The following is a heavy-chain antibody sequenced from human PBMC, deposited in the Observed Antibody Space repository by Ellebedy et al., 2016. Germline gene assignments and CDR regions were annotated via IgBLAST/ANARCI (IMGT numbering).Heavy chain of an antibody. V-gene: IGHV1-58*02. CDR2: IVVGSGNT. D-gene: IGHD2-21*02. J-gene: IGHJ4*02. Sequence: SVKVSXXASRFTFLSSVIQWLRQARGQRLEWIGWIVVGSGNTNYAQKFQERVTITRDMSTSTAYMELSSMRSEDTAVYYCTAAPRLGDTYRHWGQGTLVTVSS. CDR1: RFTFLSSV. CDR3: TAAPRLGDTYRH.